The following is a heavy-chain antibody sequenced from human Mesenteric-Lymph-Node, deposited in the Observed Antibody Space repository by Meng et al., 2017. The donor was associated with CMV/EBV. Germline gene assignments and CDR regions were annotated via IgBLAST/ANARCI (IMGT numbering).Heavy chain of an antibody. CDR3: ARDLVAAAGPPNNYYGMDV. J-gene: IGHJ6*02. CDR1: GFTFDSYW. V-gene: IGHV3-74*01. D-gene: IGHD6-13*01. Sequence: GESLKISCAASGFTFDSYWMYWVRQAPGKGLVCVSRIRSDGRSTSYADSVKGRFTISRDNAKNSLYLQMNSLRAEDTAVYYCARDLVAAAGPPNNYYGMDVWGQGTTVTVSS. CDR2: IRSDGRST.